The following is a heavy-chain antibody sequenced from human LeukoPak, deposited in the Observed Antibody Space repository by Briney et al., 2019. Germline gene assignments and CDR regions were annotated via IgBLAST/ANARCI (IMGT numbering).Heavy chain of an antibody. CDR3: AMGGGFSHTWVYNWLDP. D-gene: IGHD5-18*01. Sequence: GGSLRLSCAASGFTFSSYWMSWVRQAPGKGLEWVANIKQDGSEIYYVDSVQGRFTISRDNAKSTLYLQMNSLRVEDTVVSYCAMGGGFSHTWVYNWLDPWGQGTLVTVPS. CDR1: GFTFSSYW. CDR2: IKQDGSEI. V-gene: IGHV3-7*05. J-gene: IGHJ5*02.